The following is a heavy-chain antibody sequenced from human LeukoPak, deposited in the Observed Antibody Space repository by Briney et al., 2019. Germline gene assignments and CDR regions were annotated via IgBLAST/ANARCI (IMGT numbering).Heavy chain of an antibody. V-gene: IGHV3-23*01. CDR1: GFTFSGYA. CDR2: ISASGGST. D-gene: IGHD2-15*01. Sequence: GGSLRLSCAASGFTFSGYAMSWVRQAPGEGLHWVSVISASGGSTNYADSVRGRFTISRDNSKNTLYLQMNSLRAEDTAVYYCANLGYCSGGSCNNYHDYWGQGTLVTVSS. CDR3: ANLGYCSGGSCNNYHDY. J-gene: IGHJ4*02.